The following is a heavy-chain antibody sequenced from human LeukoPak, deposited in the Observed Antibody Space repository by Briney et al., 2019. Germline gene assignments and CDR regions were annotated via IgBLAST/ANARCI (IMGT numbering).Heavy chain of an antibody. CDR3: AKSDWFDP. J-gene: IGHJ5*02. Sequence: GGSLRLSCVASGFTFSGYWMHWVRQAPGKGLEWVSRIKGDGSSTSYADSVKGRFTIPRDNAKNTLYLQMNSLRAEDTAVYYCAKSDWFDPWGQGTLVTVSS. CDR1: GFTFSGYW. CDR2: IKGDGSST. V-gene: IGHV3-74*01.